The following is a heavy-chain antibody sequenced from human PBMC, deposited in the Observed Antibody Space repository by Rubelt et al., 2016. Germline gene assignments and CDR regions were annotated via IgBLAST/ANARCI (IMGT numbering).Heavy chain of an antibody. Sequence: QVQLVQSGAEVKKPGASVKVSCKASGYTFTGYYMHWVRQAPGQGLEWMGWINPNSGGTNYAKKFQGRVTMTREPSISTAYMELSRLRSDDTAVYYCARDLYKGPRWLVAYWGQGTLVTVSS. CDR3: ARDLYKGPRWLVAY. V-gene: IGHV1-2*02. CDR1: GYTFTGYY. D-gene: IGHD6-19*01. J-gene: IGHJ4*02. CDR2: INPNSGGT.